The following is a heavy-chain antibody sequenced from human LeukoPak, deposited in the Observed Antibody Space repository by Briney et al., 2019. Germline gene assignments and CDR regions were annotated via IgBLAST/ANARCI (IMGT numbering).Heavy chain of an antibody. CDR2: ISSSSSYI. Sequence: GGSLRLSCAASGFTFSSYSMNWVRQAPGKGLEWVSSISSSSSYIYYADSVKGRFTISRDNAKNSLYLQMNSLRAEDTAVYYCARGRGQWLEPFDYWGQGTLVTVSS. V-gene: IGHV3-21*06. CDR1: GFTFSSYS. J-gene: IGHJ4*02. CDR3: ARGRGQWLEPFDY. D-gene: IGHD6-19*01.